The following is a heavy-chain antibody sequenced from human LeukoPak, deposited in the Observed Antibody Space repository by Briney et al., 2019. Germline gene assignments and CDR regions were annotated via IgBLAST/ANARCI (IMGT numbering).Heavy chain of an antibody. D-gene: IGHD4-11*01. J-gene: IGHJ4*02. CDR2: ISGGGGST. CDR1: GFTFNNYA. CDR3: AKAGGSLQSSNSDY. Sequence: GGSLRLSCAASGFTFNNYAMSWVRQAPGKGLEWVSAISGGGGSTYYADSVKGRFTISRDNSKNTLYLQMNSLRVEDTAVYYCAKAGGSLQSSNSDYWGQGTLVTVSS. V-gene: IGHV3-23*01.